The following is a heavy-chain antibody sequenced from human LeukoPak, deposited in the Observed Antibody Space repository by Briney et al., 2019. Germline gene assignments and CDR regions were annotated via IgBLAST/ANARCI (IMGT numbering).Heavy chain of an antibody. CDR2: IRSSTSTI. CDR1: GFTFSSYS. J-gene: IGHJ4*02. V-gene: IGHV3-48*01. Sequence: PVGSLRLSCTASGFTFSSYSMNWVRQAPGKGLEWVSYIRSSTSTIYYTDSVKGRFTISRDNAKNSLYLQMDSLRAEDTAVYYCAKDRGGFTHYFDFWGQGILVTVSS. D-gene: IGHD3-10*01. CDR3: AKDRGGFTHYFDF.